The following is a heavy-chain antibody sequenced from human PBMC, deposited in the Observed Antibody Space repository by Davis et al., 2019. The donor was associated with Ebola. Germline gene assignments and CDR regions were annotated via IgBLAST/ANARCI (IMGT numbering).Heavy chain of an antibody. V-gene: IGHV1-18*01. D-gene: IGHD6-6*01. CDR2: ISAYNGNT. J-gene: IGHJ5*02. CDR3: ARDYWGTSSSFNWFDP. Sequence: AASVMVSCKASGYTFTSYGISWVRQAPGQGLEWMGWISAYNGNTNYAQKLQGRVTMTTDTSTSTAYMELRSLRSDDTAVYYCARDYWGTSSSFNWFDPWGQGTLVTVSS. CDR1: GYTFTSYG.